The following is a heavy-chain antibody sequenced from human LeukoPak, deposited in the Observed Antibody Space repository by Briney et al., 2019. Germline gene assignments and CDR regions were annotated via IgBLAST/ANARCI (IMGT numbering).Heavy chain of an antibody. Sequence: GGSLRLSCSPSGFNFETYSMYWVRQAPGKGLEWLSYINSAGNIIYYADSVKGRFTVSRDNTRKSLSLEMNTLRVEDTAIYYCARDHLGYSFDYWGQGTLVTVSS. V-gene: IGHV3-48*04. D-gene: IGHD3-22*01. J-gene: IGHJ4*02. CDR3: ARDHLGYSFDY. CDR2: INSAGNII. CDR1: GFNFETYS.